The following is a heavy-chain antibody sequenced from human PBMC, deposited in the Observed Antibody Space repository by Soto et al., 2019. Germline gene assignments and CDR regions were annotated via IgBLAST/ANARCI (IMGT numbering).Heavy chain of an antibody. CDR1: GYTFTSYY. V-gene: IGHV1-46*03. D-gene: IGHD5-18*01. J-gene: IGHJ6*02. CDR3: ARDYRTALADDPYGMDV. Sequence: ASVKVSCKASGYTFTSYYMHWVRQAPGQGLEWMGIINPSGGSTSYAQKFQGRVTMTRDTSTGTVYMELSSLRSEDTAVYFCARDYRTALADDPYGMDVWGQGTTVTVSS. CDR2: INPSGGST.